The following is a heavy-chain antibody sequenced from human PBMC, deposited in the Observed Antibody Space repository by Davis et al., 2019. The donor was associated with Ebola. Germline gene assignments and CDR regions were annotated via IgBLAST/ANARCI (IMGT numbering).Heavy chain of an antibody. CDR3: ARRERWGQEDY. CDR2: MNPNSGNT. V-gene: IGHV1-8*01. CDR1: GYTFTSYD. D-gene: IGHD1-26*01. J-gene: IGHJ4*02. Sequence: AASVKVSCKASGYTFTSYDINCVRQATGQGLEWMGWMNPNSGNTGYAQKFQGRVTMTRNTSINTAYMELSSLRSEDTAVYYCARRERWGQEDYWGQGTLVTVSS.